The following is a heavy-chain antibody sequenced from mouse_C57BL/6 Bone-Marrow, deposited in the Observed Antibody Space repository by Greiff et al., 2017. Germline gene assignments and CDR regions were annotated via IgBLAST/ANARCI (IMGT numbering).Heavy chain of an antibody. V-gene: IGHV1-54*01. J-gene: IGHJ1*03. D-gene: IGHD1-1*01. CDR2: INPGSGGT. CDR1: GYAFTNYL. CDR3: ARESTYYYGSSIYGYFDV. Sequence: VQLMESGAELVRPGTSVKVSCTASGYAFTNYLIEWVKQRPGQGLEWIGVINPGSGGTNYNEKFKGKATLTADTSSSTAYMQLSSLTSEDAAVYFCARESTYYYGSSIYGYFDVWGTGTTVTVAS.